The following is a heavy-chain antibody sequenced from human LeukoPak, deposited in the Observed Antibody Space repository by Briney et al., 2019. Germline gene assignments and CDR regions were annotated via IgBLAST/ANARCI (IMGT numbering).Heavy chain of an antibody. D-gene: IGHD6-13*01. Sequence: KPGGSLRLSCAASGFTFSSYSMNWVRQAPGRGLEWVSSISSSSSYIYYADSVKGRFTISRDNAKNSLYLQMNSLRAEDTAVYYCAGDHKSSSWPDAFDIWGQGTMVTVSS. CDR2: ISSSSSYI. CDR1: GFTFSSYS. CDR3: AGDHKSSSWPDAFDI. V-gene: IGHV3-21*01. J-gene: IGHJ3*02.